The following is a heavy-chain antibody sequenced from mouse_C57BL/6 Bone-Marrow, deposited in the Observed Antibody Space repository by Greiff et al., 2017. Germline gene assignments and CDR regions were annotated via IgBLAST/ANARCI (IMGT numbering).Heavy chain of an antibody. D-gene: IGHD2-3*01. Sequence: VQLQQSGAELVRPGASVKLSCTASGYTFKDDYIHWVKQRPEQGLEWIGWIDPEIGDTEYDSKFQGKATITSDTSSNTADLQLSSLTSEDTAVYYCSSCDGNYFDFWGQGTPLPVAS. CDR3: SSCDGNYFDF. J-gene: IGHJ2*01. V-gene: IGHV14-4*01. CDR1: GYTFKDDY. CDR2: IDPEIGDT.